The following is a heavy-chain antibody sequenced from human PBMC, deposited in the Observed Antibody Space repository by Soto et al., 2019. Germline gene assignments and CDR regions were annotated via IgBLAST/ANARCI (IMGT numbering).Heavy chain of an antibody. CDR1: GGTFSSYA. J-gene: IGHJ6*02. D-gene: IGHD1-26*01. CDR3: ASPFFGSYSGNYYYYYGMDV. CDR2: IIPIFGTA. Sequence: GASVKVSCKASGGTFSSYAISWVRQAPGQGLEWMGGIIPIFGTANYAQKFQGRVTITADESTSTAYMELSSLRSEDTAVYYCASPFFGSYSGNYYYYYGMDVWGQGTTVTVSS. V-gene: IGHV1-69*13.